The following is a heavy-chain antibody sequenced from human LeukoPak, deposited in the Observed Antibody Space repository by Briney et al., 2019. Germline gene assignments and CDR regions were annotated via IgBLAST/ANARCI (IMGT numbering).Heavy chain of an antibody. D-gene: IGHD4-17*01. CDR2: MNPNSGNT. CDR1: GYTFTSYD. J-gene: IGHJ3*02. Sequence: ASVKVSCRASGYTFTSYDINWVRQATGQGLEWMGWMNPNSGNTGYAQKFQGRVTITRNTSISTAYMELSSLRSEDTAVSYCASILPYGSSAFDIWGQGTMVTVSS. CDR3: ASILPYGSSAFDI. V-gene: IGHV1-8*03.